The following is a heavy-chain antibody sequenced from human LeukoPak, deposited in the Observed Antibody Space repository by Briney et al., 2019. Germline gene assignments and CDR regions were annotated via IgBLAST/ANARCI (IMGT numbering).Heavy chain of an antibody. V-gene: IGHV4-59*08. D-gene: IGHD5-24*01. Sequence: TSETLSLTCTVSGGSISSYYWSWIRQPPGKGLEWIGYIYCSGSTNYNPSLKSRVTISVDTSKNQFSLKLSSVTAADTAVYYCARQGLEVATGYYYYYYGMDVWGQGTTVTVSS. J-gene: IGHJ6*02. CDR2: IYCSGST. CDR1: GGSISSYY. CDR3: ARQGLEVATGYYYYYYGMDV.